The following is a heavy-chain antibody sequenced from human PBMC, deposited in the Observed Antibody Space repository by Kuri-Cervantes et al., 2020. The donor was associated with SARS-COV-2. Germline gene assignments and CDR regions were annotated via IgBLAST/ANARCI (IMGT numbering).Heavy chain of an antibody. J-gene: IGHJ5*02. CDR2: IHVNGRT. CDR1: GGSISSYY. CDR3: ARTRSSAWRGSHWFDP. V-gene: IGHV4-4*07. D-gene: IGHD6-13*01. Sequence: SETLSLTCTVYGGSISSYYWSWIRQPAGKGLEWIGRIHVNGRTNYNPSLKSRVTMSVDASKNHFSLKLSSVTAADTAVYYCARTRSSAWRGSHWFDPWGQGTLVTVSS.